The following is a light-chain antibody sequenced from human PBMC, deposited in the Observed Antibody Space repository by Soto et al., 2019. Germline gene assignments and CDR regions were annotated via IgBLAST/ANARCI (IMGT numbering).Light chain of an antibody. J-gene: IGKJ1*01. V-gene: IGKV1-27*01. CDR2: AAS. Sequence: DIQMTQSPPSLSASVGDRLTITCRASQGISNYLAWYQQKPGKVPMLLIYAASTLQSGVPSRFSGSGSGTDFTLTISSLQPEDVATYYCQSYNIAPWTFGQGTKVDIK. CDR3: QSYNIAPWT. CDR1: QGISNY.